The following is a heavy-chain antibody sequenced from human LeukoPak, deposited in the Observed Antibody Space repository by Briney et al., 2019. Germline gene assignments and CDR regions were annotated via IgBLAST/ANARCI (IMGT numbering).Heavy chain of an antibody. CDR3: ARHTLNGHNSPFDY. CDR1: GYRFTRYW. CDR2: IYPGDSDT. V-gene: IGHV5-51*01. Sequence: GESLKISCKGSGYRFTRYWIGWVRQLPGKGLEWMGIIYPGDSDTRYSPSFQGQVTISADKSISTAYLQWSSLKASDTAMYYCARHTLNGHNSPFDYWGQGTLVTVSS. J-gene: IGHJ4*02. D-gene: IGHD5-24*01.